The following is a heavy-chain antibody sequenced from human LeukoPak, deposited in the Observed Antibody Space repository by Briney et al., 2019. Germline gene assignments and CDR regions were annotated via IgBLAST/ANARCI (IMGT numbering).Heavy chain of an antibody. V-gene: IGHV3-30*18. Sequence: GRSLRLSCAASGFTFSSYGMHWVRQAPGQGLGWVAVISYDGSNKYYADSVKGRFTLSRDNSKNTLYLQMNSLRAEDTAVYHCAKDRDSSGYFVFDHWGQGTLVTVSS. CDR1: GFTFSSYG. J-gene: IGHJ4*02. CDR3: AKDRDSSGYFVFDH. CDR2: ISYDGSNK. D-gene: IGHD3-22*01.